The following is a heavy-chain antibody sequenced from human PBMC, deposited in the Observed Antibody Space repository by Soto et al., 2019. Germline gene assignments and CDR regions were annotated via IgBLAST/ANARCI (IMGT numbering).Heavy chain of an antibody. Sequence: SETLSLTCTVSGGSISSYYWSWIRQPPGKGLEWIGYIYYSGSTNYNPSLKSRVTISVDTSKNQFSLKLSSVTAADTAVYYCARRYGSSFDYWGQGTRVTVSS. D-gene: IGHD6-13*01. CDR3: ARRYGSSFDY. V-gene: IGHV4-59*08. J-gene: IGHJ4*02. CDR2: IYYSGST. CDR1: GGSISSYY.